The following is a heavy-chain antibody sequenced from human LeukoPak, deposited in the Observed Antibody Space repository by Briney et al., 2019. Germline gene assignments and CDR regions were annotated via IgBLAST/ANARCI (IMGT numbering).Heavy chain of an antibody. J-gene: IGHJ6*02. CDR1: GGSISSYY. Sequence: PSETLSLTCTVSGGSISSYYWSWIRQPAGKGLEWIGRIYTSGSTNYNPSLKSRVTMSVDTSKNQFSLKLSSVTAADTAVYYCARDAASSVVPAAMSDYYHGMDVWGQGTTVTVSS. V-gene: IGHV4-4*07. D-gene: IGHD2-2*01. CDR2: IYTSGST. CDR3: ARDAASSVVPAAMSDYYHGMDV.